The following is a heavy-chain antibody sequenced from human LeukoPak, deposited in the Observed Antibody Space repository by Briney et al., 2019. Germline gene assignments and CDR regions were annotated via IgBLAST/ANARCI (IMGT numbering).Heavy chain of an antibody. V-gene: IGHV3-33*01. Sequence: GGSLRLSCAASGFTFSSYGMHWVRQTPGKGLEWVAVIWNDGTYKYYSDSVKGRFTISRDNAKNSLYLKMKSLRAEDTAVYYCARATLQYYDSSGYYSWGQGTLVTVSS. CDR2: IWNDGTYK. CDR3: ARATLQYYDSSGYYS. CDR1: GFTFSSYG. J-gene: IGHJ4*02. D-gene: IGHD3-22*01.